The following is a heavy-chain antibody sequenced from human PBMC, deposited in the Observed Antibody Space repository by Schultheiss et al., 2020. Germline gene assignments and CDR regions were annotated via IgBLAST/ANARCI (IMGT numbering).Heavy chain of an antibody. Sequence: GGSLRLSCAASGFTFSSYGMHWVRQAPGKGLEWVAVIWYDGSNKYYADSVKGRFTISIDNSKNTLYLQMNSLRAEDTAVYYCARTYYYDSSGYSFDYWGQGTLVTVSS. V-gene: IGHV3-33*01. J-gene: IGHJ4*02. D-gene: IGHD3-22*01. CDR3: ARTYYYDSSGYSFDY. CDR2: IWYDGSNK. CDR1: GFTFSSYG.